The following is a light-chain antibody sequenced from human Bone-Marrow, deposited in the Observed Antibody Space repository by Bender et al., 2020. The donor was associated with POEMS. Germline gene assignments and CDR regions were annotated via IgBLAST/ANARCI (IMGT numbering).Light chain of an antibody. J-gene: IGLJ3*02. CDR2: EAN. V-gene: IGLV2-14*03. CDR1: AFDIGGYNY. Sequence: QSALTQPASGSGSPGQSLTISCSGTAFDIGGYNYVSWYQQHPGKAPKLIIYEANNAPSGVSCPFSGSHSGNPAPLPISGPPAGCGAHYFCPSYTIPPTLVFGGGTKLPVI. CDR3: PSYTIPPTLV.